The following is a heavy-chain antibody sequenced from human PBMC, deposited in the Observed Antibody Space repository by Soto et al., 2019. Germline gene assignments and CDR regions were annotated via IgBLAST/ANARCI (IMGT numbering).Heavy chain of an antibody. D-gene: IGHD1-1*01. CDR2: VSYDGSIK. V-gene: IGHV3-30-3*01. J-gene: IGHJ5*02. CDR3: TTSNWFDP. Sequence: PGGSLRLSCAASGFTFSSYAVHWVRQAPGKGLEWVAVVSYDGSIKNYADSVKGRFTISRDNSKKTLYLQMNSLRVDDTAVYYCTTSNWFDPWGQGTLVTVSS. CDR1: GFTFSSYA.